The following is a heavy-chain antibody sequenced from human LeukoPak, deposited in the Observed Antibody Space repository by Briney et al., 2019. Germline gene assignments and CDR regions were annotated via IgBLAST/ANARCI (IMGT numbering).Heavy chain of an antibody. CDR2: ISAYNGNT. CDR1: GYTFTSYG. CDR3: ARDSKQVLRYFDWQFRPGWFDP. D-gene: IGHD3-9*01. Sequence: GASVKVSCKASGYTFTSYGISWVRQAPGQGLEWMGWISAYNGNTNYAQKLQGRVTMTTDTSTSTAYMELRSLRSDDTAVYYCARDSKQVLRYFDWQFRPGWFDPWGQGTLVTVSS. J-gene: IGHJ5*02. V-gene: IGHV1-18*01.